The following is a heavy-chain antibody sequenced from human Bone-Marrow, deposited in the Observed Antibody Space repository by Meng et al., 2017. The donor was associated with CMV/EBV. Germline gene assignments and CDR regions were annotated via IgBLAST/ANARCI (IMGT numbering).Heavy chain of an antibody. Sequence: GESLKISCAASGFTFSSYGMHWVRQAPGKGLEWGAFIRYDGSNKYYADSVKGRFTISRDNSKNTLYLQRNSLRAEDTAVYYCAKVGSRTIAEAAIDYWGQGTLVTVSS. D-gene: IGHD6-13*01. J-gene: IGHJ4*02. CDR1: GFTFSSYG. CDR3: AKVGSRTIAEAAIDY. CDR2: IRYDGSNK. V-gene: IGHV3-30*02.